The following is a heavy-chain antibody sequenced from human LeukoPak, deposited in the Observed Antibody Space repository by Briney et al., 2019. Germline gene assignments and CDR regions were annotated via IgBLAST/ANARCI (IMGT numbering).Heavy chain of an antibody. CDR2: ISGSGGST. CDR3: AKGECSSTSCSLDY. D-gene: IGHD2-2*01. V-gene: IGHV3-23*01. Sequence: GGSLRLSCAASGFTFSSYAMSWARQAPGKGLEWVSAISGSGGSTYYADSVKGRFTISRDNSKNTLYLQMNSLRAEDTAVYYCAKGECSSTSCSLDYWGQGTLVTVSS. CDR1: GFTFSSYA. J-gene: IGHJ4*02.